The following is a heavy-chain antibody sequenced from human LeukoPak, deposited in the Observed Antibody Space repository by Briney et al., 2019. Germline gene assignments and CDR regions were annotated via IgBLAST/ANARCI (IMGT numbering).Heavy chain of an antibody. CDR1: GGTFSSYA. D-gene: IGHD4-17*01. V-gene: IGHV1-69*05. J-gene: IGHJ5*02. CDR2: IIPIFGTA. Sequence: SVKVSCKASGGTFSSYAISWVRQAPGQGLEWMGGIIPIFGTANYAQKFQGRDTITTDESTSTAYMELSSLRSEDTAVYYCARTGDFGTGWFDPWGQGTLVTVSS. CDR3: ARTGDFGTGWFDP.